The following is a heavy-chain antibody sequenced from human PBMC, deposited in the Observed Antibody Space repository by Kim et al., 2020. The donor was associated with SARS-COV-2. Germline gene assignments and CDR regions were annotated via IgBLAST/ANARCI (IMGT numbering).Heavy chain of an antibody. CDR2: IIPIFGTA. CDR1: GGTFSSYA. CDR3: ASAPFYYDSYGVGDYFDY. D-gene: IGHD3-22*01. J-gene: IGHJ4*02. V-gene: IGHV1-69*13. Sequence: SVKVSCKASGGTFSSYAISWVRQAPGQGLEWMGGIIPIFGTANYAQKFQGRVTITADESTSTAYMELSSLRSEDTAVYYCASAPFYYDSYGVGDYFDYWGQGTLVTVSS.